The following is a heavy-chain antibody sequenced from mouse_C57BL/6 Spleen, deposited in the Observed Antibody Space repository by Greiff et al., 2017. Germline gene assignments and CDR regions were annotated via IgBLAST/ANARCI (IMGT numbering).Heavy chain of an antibody. J-gene: IGHJ4*01. CDR2: IHPSDSDT. Sequence: QVQLKQPGAELVKPGASVKVSCKASGYTFTSYWMHWVKQRPGQGLEWIGRIHPSDSDTNYNQKFKGKATLTVDKSSSTAYMQLSSLTSEDSAVYYCARYFRGYAMDYWGQGTSVTVSS. CDR3: ARYFRGYAMDY. CDR1: GYTFTSYW. D-gene: IGHD1-1*01. V-gene: IGHV1-74*01.